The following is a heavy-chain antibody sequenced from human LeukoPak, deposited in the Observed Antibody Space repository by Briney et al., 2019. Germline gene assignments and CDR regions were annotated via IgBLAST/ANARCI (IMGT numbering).Heavy chain of an antibody. CDR1: GFTVSSNS. V-gene: IGHV3-23*01. J-gene: IGHJ4*02. CDR3: AKGRGGSGSYVYFDY. Sequence: GGSLRLSCAASGFTVSSNSINWVRQAPGKGLEWVSAISNGGSSTFYADSVKGRFTISRDNSKNTLYLQMNSLRAEDAAVYYCAKGRGGSGSYVYFDYWGQGTLVTVSS. CDR2: ISNGGSST. D-gene: IGHD3-10*01.